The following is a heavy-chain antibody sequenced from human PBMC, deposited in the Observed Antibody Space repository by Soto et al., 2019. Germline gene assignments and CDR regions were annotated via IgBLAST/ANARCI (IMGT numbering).Heavy chain of an antibody. CDR1: GFTFSSYA. Sequence: PGGSLRLSCAASGFTFSSYAMSWVRQAPGKGLEWVSAISGSGGSTYYADSVKGRFTISRDNSKNTLYLQMNSLRAEDTAVYYCAKDLRAPLQHYYYYYMDVWGKGTTVTVSS. V-gene: IGHV3-23*01. CDR3: AKDLRAPLQHYYYYYMDV. J-gene: IGHJ6*03. CDR2: ISGSGGST. D-gene: IGHD6-13*01.